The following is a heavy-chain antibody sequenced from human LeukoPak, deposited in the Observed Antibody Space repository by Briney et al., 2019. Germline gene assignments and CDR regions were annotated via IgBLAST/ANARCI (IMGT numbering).Heavy chain of an antibody. J-gene: IGHJ4*02. CDR2: IKQDGSEK. CDR3: AKWKLSSPTPFDY. D-gene: IGHD3-16*02. Sequence: GGSLRLSCAASGFTFSSYWMSWVRQAPGKGLEWVANIKQDGSEKYYVDSVKGRFTISRDNAKNSLYLQMNSLRVEDTAVYYCAKWKLSSPTPFDYWGQGTLVTVSS. V-gene: IGHV3-7*01. CDR1: GFTFSSYW.